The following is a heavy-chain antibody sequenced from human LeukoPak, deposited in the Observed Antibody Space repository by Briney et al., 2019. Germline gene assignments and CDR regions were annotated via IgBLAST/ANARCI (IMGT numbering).Heavy chain of an antibody. V-gene: IGHV1-69*04. D-gene: IGHD2-2*02. Sequence: SVKVSCKASGGTFSSYTISWVRQAPGQGLEWMGRIIPILGIANYAQKFQGRVTITAVKSTSTAYMELSSLRSEDTAVYYCAREGHCSSTSCYTYYYGMDVWGQGTTVTVSS. J-gene: IGHJ6*02. CDR3: AREGHCSSTSCYTYYYGMDV. CDR1: GGTFSSYT. CDR2: IIPILGIA.